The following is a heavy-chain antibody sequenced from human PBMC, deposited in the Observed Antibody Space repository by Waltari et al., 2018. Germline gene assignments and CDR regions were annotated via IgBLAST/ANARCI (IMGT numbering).Heavy chain of an antibody. CDR2: ISYDGSNK. V-gene: IGHV3-30*18. Sequence: QVQLVESGGGVVQPGRSLRLSCAAAGFTFSRSGLHWVRPAPGKGLEGVAVISYDGSNKYYADSVKGRFTISRDNSKNTLYLQMNSLRAEDTAVYYCAKVQYYYDSSGPPWFDPWGQGTLVTVSS. J-gene: IGHJ5*02. CDR1: GFTFSRSG. D-gene: IGHD3-22*01. CDR3: AKVQYYYDSSGPPWFDP.